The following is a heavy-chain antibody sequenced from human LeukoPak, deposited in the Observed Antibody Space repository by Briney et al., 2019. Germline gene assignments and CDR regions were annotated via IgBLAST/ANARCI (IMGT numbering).Heavy chain of an antibody. CDR2: IYYSGST. CDR3: ARKRREGKLWFNRGNFDY. D-gene: IGHD3-10*01. CDR1: GGSISSSSYY. Sequence: PSETLSLTCTVSGGSISSSSYYWGWIRQHPGKGLEWIGYIYYSGSTYYNPSLKSRVTISVDTSKNQFSLKLSSVTAADTAVYYCARKRREGKLWFNRGNFDYWGQGTLVTVSS. V-gene: IGHV4-31*03. J-gene: IGHJ4*02.